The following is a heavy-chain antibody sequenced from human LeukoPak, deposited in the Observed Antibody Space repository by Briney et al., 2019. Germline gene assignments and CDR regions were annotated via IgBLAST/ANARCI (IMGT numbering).Heavy chain of an antibody. CDR3: ARDYDILTGYYLFDY. V-gene: IGHV3-74*01. Sequence: PGGSLRLSCAASGFTFSKYWMHWVRQAPGEGLVWVSRINSDGRSTSYADSVKGRFTISRDNAKNTLYLQMNSLRAEDTAVYYCARDYDILTGYYLFDYWGQGTLVTVSS. J-gene: IGHJ4*02. CDR2: INSDGRST. CDR1: GFTFSKYW. D-gene: IGHD3-9*01.